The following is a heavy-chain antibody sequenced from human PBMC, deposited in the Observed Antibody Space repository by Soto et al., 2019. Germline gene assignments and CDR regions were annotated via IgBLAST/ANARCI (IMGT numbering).Heavy chain of an antibody. CDR1: GGTFSSYA. CDR2: INPSGGGT. J-gene: IGHJ4*02. V-gene: IGHV1-46*01. CDR3: AREGLGQQLPRCFEY. D-gene: IGHD6-13*01. Sequence: ASVKVSCKASGGTFSSYAISWVRQAPGQGLEWMGGINPSGGGTNYAQKFQDRVTMTRDTSTTTVYMELSSLRSEDTAVYYCAREGLGQQLPRCFEYWGQGTLVTVSS.